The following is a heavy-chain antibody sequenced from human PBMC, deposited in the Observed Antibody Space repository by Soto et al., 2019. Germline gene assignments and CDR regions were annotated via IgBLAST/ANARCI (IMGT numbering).Heavy chain of an antibody. CDR2: IYHGGST. V-gene: IGHV4-30-2*01. CDR1: GGSISSDYYS. CDR3: ARLNRLRNDAFDI. D-gene: IGHD3-16*01. Sequence: QVQLQESGSGLVKPSETLSLTCAVSGGSISSDYYSWSWLRQPPGKDLEWIGYIYHGGSTYYNPALRSRVTLSVDTSKNHFSLRPTSVTAADTAVYSCARLNRLRNDAFDIWGQGTLVAVSS. J-gene: IGHJ3*02.